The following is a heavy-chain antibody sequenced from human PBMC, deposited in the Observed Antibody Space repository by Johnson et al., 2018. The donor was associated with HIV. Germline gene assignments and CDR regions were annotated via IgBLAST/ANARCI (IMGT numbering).Heavy chain of an antibody. D-gene: IGHD3-9*01. CDR3: AKDISGILTGGSEAVEI. V-gene: IGHV3-9*01. CDR2: ISWNSGSI. J-gene: IGHJ3*02. CDR1: GFTFDDYA. Sequence: VQLVESGGGLVQPGGSLRLSCAASGFTFDDYAMHWVRQAPGKGLEWVSGISWNSGSIGYADSVKGRFTISRDNAKNSLYLQMNSLRAEDTALYYCAKDISGILTGGSEAVEIWGQVTMVTVS.